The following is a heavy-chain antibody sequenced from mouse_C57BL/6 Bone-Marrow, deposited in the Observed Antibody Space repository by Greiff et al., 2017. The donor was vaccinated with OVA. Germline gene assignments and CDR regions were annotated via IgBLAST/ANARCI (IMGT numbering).Heavy chain of an antibody. D-gene: IGHD1-1*01. V-gene: IGHV5-12*01. CDR3: ARRFYYYGSSYRLHWYFDV. CDR2: ISNGGGST. Sequence: EVKLVESGGGLVQPGGSLKLSCAASGFTFSDYYMYWVRQTPEKRLEWVAYISNGGGSTYYPDTVKGRFTISRDNAKNTLYLQMSRLKSEDTAMYYCARRFYYYGSSYRLHWYFDVWGTGTTVTVSS. J-gene: IGHJ1*03. CDR1: GFTFSDYY.